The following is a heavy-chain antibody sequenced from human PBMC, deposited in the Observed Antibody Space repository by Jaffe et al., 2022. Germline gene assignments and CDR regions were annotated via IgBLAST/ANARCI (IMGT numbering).Heavy chain of an antibody. V-gene: IGHV3-49*04. D-gene: IGHD3-10*01. CDR1: GFTFGDYA. CDR3: TRAADYYGSGSYYIPYYFDY. Sequence: EVQLVESGGGLVQPGRSLRLSCTASGFTFGDYAMSWVRQAPGKGLEWVGFIRSKAYGGTTEYAASVKGRFTISRDDSKSIAYLQMNSLKTEDTAVYYCTRAADYYGSGSYYIPYYFDYWGQGTLVTVSS. J-gene: IGHJ4*02. CDR2: IRSKAYGGTT.